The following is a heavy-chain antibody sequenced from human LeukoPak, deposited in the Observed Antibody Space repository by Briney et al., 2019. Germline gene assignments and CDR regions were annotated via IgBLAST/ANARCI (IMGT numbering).Heavy chain of an antibody. J-gene: IGHJ4*02. D-gene: IGHD5-18*01. CDR1: GGSISSYY. Sequence: SETLSLTCTVSGGSISSYYWSWIRQPPGKGLEWIGYIYYSGSTNYNPSLKSRVTISVDTSKSQFSLKLSSVTAADTAVYYCARVGLWDYFDYWGQGTLVTVSS. CDR3: ARVGLWDYFDY. CDR2: IYYSGST. V-gene: IGHV4-59*01.